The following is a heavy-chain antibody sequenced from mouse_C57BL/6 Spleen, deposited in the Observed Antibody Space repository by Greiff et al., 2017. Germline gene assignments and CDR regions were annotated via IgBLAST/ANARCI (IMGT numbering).Heavy chain of an antibody. D-gene: IGHD2-3*01. J-gene: IGHJ4*01. V-gene: IGHV1-64*01. CDR2: IHPNSGST. CDR1: GYTFTSYW. CDR3: ARGDDGYYFYAMDY. Sequence: VQLQQSGAELVKPGASVKLSCKASGYTFTSYWMHWVKQRPGQGLEWIGMIHPNSGSTNYNEKFKSKATLTVDKSSSTAYMQLSSLTSEDSAVYYCARGDDGYYFYAMDYWGQGTSVTVSS.